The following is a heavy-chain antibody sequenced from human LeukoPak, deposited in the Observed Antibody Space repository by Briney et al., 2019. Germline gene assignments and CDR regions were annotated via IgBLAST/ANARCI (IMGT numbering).Heavy chain of an antibody. CDR2: ISSSGTTI. J-gene: IGHJ1*01. CDR3: ARDGAAVTTHLGFFQH. Sequence: GRSLRLSCAVSGFTFSDYYMSWIRQAPGKGLEWVSYISSSGTTIYYADSVKGRFTISGDNTKNSLYLQMNSLRAEDTAVYYCARDGAAVTTHLGFFQHWGQGTLVTVSS. CDR1: GFTFSDYY. D-gene: IGHD4-17*01. V-gene: IGHV3-11*01.